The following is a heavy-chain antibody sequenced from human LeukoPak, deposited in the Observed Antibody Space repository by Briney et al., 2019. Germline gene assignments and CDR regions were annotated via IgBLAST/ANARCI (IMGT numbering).Heavy chain of an antibody. D-gene: IGHD5-12*01. V-gene: IGHV3-53*01. CDR1: GFTVTSNY. CDR2: ISSGGNT. J-gene: IGHJ4*02. CDR3: ARDVRGYYFDY. Sequence: PGGSLRLSCAASGFTVTSNYMTWVRQAPGKGLEWVSVISSGGNTYYADSVKGRFTISRDNSKNTVYLQMSGLRAEDTAVYYCARDVRGYYFDYWGQGTLVTASS.